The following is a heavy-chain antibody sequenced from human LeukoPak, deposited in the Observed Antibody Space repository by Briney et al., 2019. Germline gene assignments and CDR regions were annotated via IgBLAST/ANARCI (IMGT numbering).Heavy chain of an antibody. Sequence: GGSLRLSCAVSGFTSTNYAMSWVRQAPGKGLEWVSAISGNGGSTYYADSVKGRFTISRDNSKNTLYLQMNSLRAEDTAVYYCAKDFRGTLENGFIWGQGTMVTVSS. CDR1: GFTSTNYA. CDR3: AKDFRGTLENGFI. CDR2: ISGNGGST. V-gene: IGHV3-23*01. D-gene: IGHD1-1*01. J-gene: IGHJ3*02.